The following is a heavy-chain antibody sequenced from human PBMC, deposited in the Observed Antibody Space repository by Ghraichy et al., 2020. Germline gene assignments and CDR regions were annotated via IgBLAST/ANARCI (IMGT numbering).Heavy chain of an antibody. J-gene: IGHJ3*02. Sequence: GGSLRLSCAASGFTFNTYSMNWVRQAPGKGLEWVASIDRTSHYIYYADSVKGRFTISRDDYKNTVSLQMNGLRVDDAAVYYCARDRVGDGALDIWGQGTVVTVSS. V-gene: IGHV3-21*04. CDR2: IDRTSHYI. CDR1: GFTFNTYS. CDR3: ARDRVGDGALDI. D-gene: IGHD3-10*01.